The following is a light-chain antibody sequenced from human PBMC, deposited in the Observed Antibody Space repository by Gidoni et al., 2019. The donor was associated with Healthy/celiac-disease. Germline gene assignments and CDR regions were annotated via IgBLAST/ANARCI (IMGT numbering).Light chain of an antibody. CDR2: AAS. V-gene: IGKV1-39*01. J-gene: IGKJ2*01. CDR3: QQSYSTPRVT. Sequence: DIQMTQSPSSLSASVGDRVTITCRASQSISSYLNWYQQKPGKAPKLLIYAASSLQSGVTSRFSGSGSGTDFTLTISSLQPEDCATYYCQQSYSTPRVTFGQGTKLEIK. CDR1: QSISSY.